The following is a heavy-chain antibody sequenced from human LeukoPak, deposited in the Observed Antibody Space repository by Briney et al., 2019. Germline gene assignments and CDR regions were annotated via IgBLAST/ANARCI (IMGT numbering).Heavy chain of an antibody. CDR1: GGSISSYY. Sequence: SETLSLTCSVSGGSISSYYWSWIRQPPGKGLEWIGYIYYSGSTNYNPSLKSRVTISVDTSKNQFSLKLSSVTAADTAVYYCARQIAAAGTPYDYWGQGTLVTVSS. CDR3: ARQIAAAGTPYDY. J-gene: IGHJ4*02. D-gene: IGHD6-13*01. V-gene: IGHV4-59*01. CDR2: IYYSGST.